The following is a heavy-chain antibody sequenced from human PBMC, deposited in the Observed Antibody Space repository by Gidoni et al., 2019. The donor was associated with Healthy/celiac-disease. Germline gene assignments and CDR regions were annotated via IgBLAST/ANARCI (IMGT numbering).Heavy chain of an antibody. J-gene: IGHJ6*02. CDR3: ARYIRWVYYYYGMDV. D-gene: IGHD4-17*01. CDR2: INHSGST. Sequence: QVQLQQWGAGLLKPSETLSLTCAVYGGSFSGYYWSWIRQPPGKGLEWIGEINHSGSTNYNPSLKSRVTISVDTSKNQFSLKLSSVTAADTAVYYCARYIRWVYYYYGMDVWGQGTTVTVSS. V-gene: IGHV4-34*01. CDR1: GGSFSGYY.